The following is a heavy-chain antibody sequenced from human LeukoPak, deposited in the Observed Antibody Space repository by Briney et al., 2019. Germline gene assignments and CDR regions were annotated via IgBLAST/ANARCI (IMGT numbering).Heavy chain of an antibody. V-gene: IGHV3-30-3*01. CDR3: AGRPYSSSWYDFDY. CDR1: GFTFSSYA. J-gene: IGHJ4*02. D-gene: IGHD6-13*01. CDR2: ISYDGSNK. Sequence: GGSLRLSCAASGFTFSSYAMQWVRQAPGKGLEWVAVISYDGSNKYYADSVKGRFTISRDNSKNTLYLQMNSLRAEDTAVYYCAGRPYSSSWYDFDYWGQGTLVTVSS.